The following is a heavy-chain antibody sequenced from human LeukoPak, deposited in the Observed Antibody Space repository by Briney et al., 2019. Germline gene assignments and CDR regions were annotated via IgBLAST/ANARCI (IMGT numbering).Heavy chain of an antibody. CDR2: IYTSGIT. CDR1: GGSISSGSYY. Sequence: SETLSLTCNVSGGSISSGSYYWSWIRQPAGKGLEWIGRIYTSGITNYSPSLKSRVTISVDTSKNQFSLKLSSVTAADTAVYYCARIVLLWFGESYYMDVWGKGTTVTVSS. V-gene: IGHV4-61*02. D-gene: IGHD3-10*01. J-gene: IGHJ6*03. CDR3: ARIVLLWFGESYYMDV.